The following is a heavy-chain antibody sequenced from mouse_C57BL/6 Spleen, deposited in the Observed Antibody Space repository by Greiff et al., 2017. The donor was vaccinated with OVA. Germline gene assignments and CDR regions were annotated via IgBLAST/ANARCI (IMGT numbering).Heavy chain of an antibody. V-gene: IGHV1-72*01. D-gene: IGHD2-2*01. Sequence: QVQLKQPGAELVKPGASVKLSCKASGYTFTSYWMHWVKQRPGRGLEWIGRIDPNSGGTKYNEKFKSKATLTVDKPSSTAYMQLSSLTSEDSAVYYCAREHYGYDAWFAYWGQGTLVTVSA. CDR3: AREHYGYDAWFAY. CDR1: GYTFTSYW. J-gene: IGHJ3*01. CDR2: IDPNSGGT.